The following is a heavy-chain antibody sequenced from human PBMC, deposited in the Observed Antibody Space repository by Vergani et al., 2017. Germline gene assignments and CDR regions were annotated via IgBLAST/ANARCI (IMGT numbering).Heavy chain of an antibody. V-gene: IGHV4-4*02. CDR2: IYHSGST. CDR1: GGPISSSNW. Sequence: QVQLQESGPGLVKPSGTLSLTCAVSGGPISSSNWWSWVRQPPGKGLEWIGEIYHSGSTNYNPSLKSLVTISVDKSKNQFSLKLSSVTAADTAVYYCARDLCTNGVCYAFDYWGQGTLVTVSS. D-gene: IGHD2-8*01. J-gene: IGHJ4*02. CDR3: ARDLCTNGVCYAFDY.